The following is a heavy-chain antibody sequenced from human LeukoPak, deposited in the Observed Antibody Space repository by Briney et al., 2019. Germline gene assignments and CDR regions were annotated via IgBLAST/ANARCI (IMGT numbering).Heavy chain of an antibody. CDR2: IRYDGSNK. J-gene: IGHJ6*03. CDR1: GFTVSSYG. V-gene: IGHV3-30*02. D-gene: IGHD3-3*01. CDR3: ARSLWSGFYYYYYMDV. Sequence: GGSLRLSCAASGFTVSSYGMHWVRQAPGKGLEWVTFIRYDGSNKYYVDSVKGRFTISRDNSKNTLYLQMNSLRAEDTAVYYCARSLWSGFYYYYYMDVWGKGTTVTVSS.